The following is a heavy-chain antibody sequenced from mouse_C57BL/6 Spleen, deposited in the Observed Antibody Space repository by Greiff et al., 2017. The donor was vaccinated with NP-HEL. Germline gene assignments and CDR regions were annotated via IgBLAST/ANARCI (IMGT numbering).Heavy chain of an antibody. J-gene: IGHJ3*01. CDR1: GFTFSDYY. D-gene: IGHD1-1*01. CDR3: ARVYGSSWFAY. CDR2: INYDGSST. Sequence: EVKLMESEGGLVQPGSSMKLSCTASGFTFSDYYMAWVRQVPEKGLEWVANINYDGSSTYYLDSLKSRFIISRDNAKNILYLQMSSLKSEDTATYYCARVYGSSWFAYWGQGTLVTVSA. V-gene: IGHV5-16*01.